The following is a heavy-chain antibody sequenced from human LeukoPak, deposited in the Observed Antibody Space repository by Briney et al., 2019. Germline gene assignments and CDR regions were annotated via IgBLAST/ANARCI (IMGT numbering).Heavy chain of an antibody. J-gene: IGHJ6*03. V-gene: IGHV1-24*01. Sequence: ASVKVSCKVSGYTRTELSMHWVRQPPAKGLEWMGGVDPEDGETIYAHKFQGRVTMTEDTSTDPAYMELSSLRSEDTAVYYCARGYCSSTSCYYYYYYMDVWGKGTTVPISS. CDR1: GYTRTELS. CDR3: ARGYCSSTSCYYYYYYMDV. D-gene: IGHD2-2*01. CDR2: VDPEDGET.